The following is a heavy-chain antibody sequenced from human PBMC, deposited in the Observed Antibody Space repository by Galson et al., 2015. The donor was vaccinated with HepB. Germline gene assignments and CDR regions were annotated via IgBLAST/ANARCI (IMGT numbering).Heavy chain of an antibody. Sequence: SETLSLTCAVYGGSFSGYYWSWIRQPPGKGLEWIGETNHSGSTNYNPSLKSRVTIPVDTSKNQFSLKLSSVTAADTAVYYCVERAVAGPYSWFDPWGQGTLVTVSS. V-gene: IGHV4-34*01. D-gene: IGHD6-19*01. CDR1: GGSFSGYY. J-gene: IGHJ5*02. CDR2: TNHSGST. CDR3: VERAVAGPYSWFDP.